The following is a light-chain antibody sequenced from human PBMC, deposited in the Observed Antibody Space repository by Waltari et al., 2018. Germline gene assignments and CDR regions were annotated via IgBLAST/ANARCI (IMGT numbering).Light chain of an antibody. CDR2: EVN. Sequence: QSALTQPPSASGSAGQSVTISCTGTSSDIGGYNFVSWYQQHPGKVPKLIISEVNKRPSVVPSRFSGSQSGNTASLTVSGLQAEDEADYYCSSYAGTKNPYVFGTGTKVTVL. J-gene: IGLJ1*01. V-gene: IGLV2-8*01. CDR3: SSYAGTKNPYV. CDR1: SSDIGGYNF.